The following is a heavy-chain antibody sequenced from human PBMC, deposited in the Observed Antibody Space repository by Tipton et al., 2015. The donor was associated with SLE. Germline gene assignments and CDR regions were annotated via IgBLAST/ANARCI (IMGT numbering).Heavy chain of an antibody. CDR3: ARLGRGYYGSGINDAFDI. J-gene: IGHJ3*02. D-gene: IGHD3-10*01. CDR2: IYYSGST. V-gene: IGHV4-39*07. Sequence: QLVQSGAEVKPSETLSLTCTVSGGSISSSSYYWGWIRQPPGKGLEWIGSIYYSGSTYYNPSFKSRVTISVDTSKNQFSLNLSLVTAADTAVYYCARLGRGYYGSGINDAFDIWGQGTMVTVSS. CDR1: GGSISSSSYY.